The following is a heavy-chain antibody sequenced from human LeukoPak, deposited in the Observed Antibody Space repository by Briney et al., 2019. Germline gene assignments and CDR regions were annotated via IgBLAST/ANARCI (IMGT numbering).Heavy chain of an antibody. J-gene: IGHJ4*02. CDR2: ISGYNDNT. CDR1: GYKFDTYG. Sequence: ASVKLSCKTSGYKFDTYGITWGRQAPGQGLEWMGWISGYNDNTKYAQNFQDRVSMSTDKSTNSAYMELRSLTSDDTAVYYCTRDAASIFGVISGAREFDFWGQGTLVTVSS. CDR3: TRDAASIFGVISGAREFDF. V-gene: IGHV1-18*01. D-gene: IGHD3-3*01.